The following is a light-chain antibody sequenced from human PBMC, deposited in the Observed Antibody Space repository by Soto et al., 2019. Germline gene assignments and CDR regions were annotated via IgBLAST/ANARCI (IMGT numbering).Light chain of an antibody. CDR2: GSS. Sequence: EIVMTQSPATLSVSPGGRAILSCRASQSVCYYLAWYQQRPGQAPRLLIFGSSTRAPGIPARFSGSGSGTDFTLTISSLQSEDLAVYYCLQYNDRPQTFGQGTKVEI. CDR3: LQYNDRPQT. J-gene: IGKJ1*01. CDR1: QSVCYY. V-gene: IGKV3-15*01.